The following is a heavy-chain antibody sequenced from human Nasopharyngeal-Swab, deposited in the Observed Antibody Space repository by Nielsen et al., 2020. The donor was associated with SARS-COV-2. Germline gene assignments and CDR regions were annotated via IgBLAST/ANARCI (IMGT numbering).Heavy chain of an antibody. CDR2: IDYGART. D-gene: IGHD6-19*01. V-gene: IGHV3-23*01. CDR1: GFAFSSRA. J-gene: IGHJ4*02. Sequence: GGSLRLSCAASGFAFSSRAMSWVRQAPGKGLEWVSTIDYGARTYSADSVKGRFTLSRDNSKNTVYLQMNSLSAEDTAVYYCAKRGPRLDWRYFDYWGQGTLVTVSS. CDR3: AKRGPRLDWRYFDY.